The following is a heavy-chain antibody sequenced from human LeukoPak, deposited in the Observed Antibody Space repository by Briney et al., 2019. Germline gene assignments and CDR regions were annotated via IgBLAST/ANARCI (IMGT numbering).Heavy chain of an antibody. Sequence: GGSLRLSCAASGMTFSSYGTHWVRQAPGKGLEWVALIWYDGSNKYYADSVKGRSTISRDNSKNLLNLQMNSLRAEDTAVYYCARDYGSGMDVWGQGTTVTVSS. CDR2: IWYDGSNK. J-gene: IGHJ6*02. CDR1: GMTFSSYG. D-gene: IGHD3-10*01. V-gene: IGHV3-33*01. CDR3: ARDYGSGMDV.